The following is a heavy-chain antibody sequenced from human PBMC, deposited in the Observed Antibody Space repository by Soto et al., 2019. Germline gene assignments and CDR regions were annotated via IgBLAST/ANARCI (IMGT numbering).Heavy chain of an antibody. CDR3: GSRSNWGDFYYFDY. D-gene: IGHD7-27*01. CDR2: IIPIFGTA. J-gene: IGHJ4*02. CDR1: GGTFSSYA. V-gene: IGHV1-69*13. Sequence: ASVKVSCKASGGTFSSYAISWVRQAPGQGLEWMGGIIPIFGTANYAQKFQGRVTITADESTSTAYMELSSLRSEDTACYCWGSRSNWGDFYYFDYWGQGTLVTVSS.